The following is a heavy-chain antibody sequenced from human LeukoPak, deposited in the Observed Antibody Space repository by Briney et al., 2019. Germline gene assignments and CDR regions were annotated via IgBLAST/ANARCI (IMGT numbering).Heavy chain of an antibody. Sequence: TSSETLSLTCSVSGGSLRSDRHNWAWVRQSADKGLEHIGSVDQTGSPYYNPPLKSRVTISVDTSNKQFSLNLTSVTAADTAVYYCARDLGGYPFFMDVWGKGITVTVSS. J-gene: IGHJ6*03. CDR3: ARDLGGYPFFMDV. CDR1: GGSLRSDRHN. CDR2: VDQTGSP. V-gene: IGHV4-39*07. D-gene: IGHD2-15*01.